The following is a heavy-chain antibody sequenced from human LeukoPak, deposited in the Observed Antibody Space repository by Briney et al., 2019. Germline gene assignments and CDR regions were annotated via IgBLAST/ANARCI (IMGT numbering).Heavy chain of an antibody. J-gene: IGHJ4*02. D-gene: IGHD4-23*01. CDR1: GFTFSSYA. CDR3: ARGWGDGGNRVDY. Sequence: PGGSLRLSCAASGFTFSSYAMQWVRQAPGKGLVWVSRINSDGSSTSYADSVKGRFTISRDNAKNTLYLQMNSLRAEDTAVYYCARGWGDGGNRVDYWGEGALVTVSS. CDR2: INSDGSST. V-gene: IGHV3-74*01.